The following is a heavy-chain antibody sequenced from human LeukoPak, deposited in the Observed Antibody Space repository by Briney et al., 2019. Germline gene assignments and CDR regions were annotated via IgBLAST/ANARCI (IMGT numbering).Heavy chain of an antibody. CDR2: INSDGSTT. CDR1: GFTFSIYW. V-gene: IGHV3-74*01. CDR3: ARETLDSYGWETHSNPQDY. J-gene: IGHJ4*02. D-gene: IGHD5-18*01. Sequence: PGGSLRLSCAASGFTFSIYWMHWVRQAPGNGLVWVSRINSDGSTTTYADSVKGRFTISRDNSKNTLYLQMGSLRAEDMAVYYCARETLDSYGWETHSNPQDYWGQGTLVTVSS.